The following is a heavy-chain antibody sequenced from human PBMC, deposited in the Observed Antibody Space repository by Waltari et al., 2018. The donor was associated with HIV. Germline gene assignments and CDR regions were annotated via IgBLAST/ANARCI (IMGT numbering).Heavy chain of an antibody. CDR3: SRGGTRSGYYYYFDF. Sequence: QVQLVESGGGVVQPGRSMRLSCAASGFTFSSYAIQRVRQAPGKGLEWVAVISNDESNKFYADSVKGRFTISRDNSKNTLYLHMNSLRGEDTAVYYCSRGGTRSGYYYYFDFWGQGTLVIVSS. V-gene: IGHV3-30*16. CDR1: GFTFSSYA. D-gene: IGHD3-22*01. J-gene: IGHJ4*02. CDR2: ISNDESNK.